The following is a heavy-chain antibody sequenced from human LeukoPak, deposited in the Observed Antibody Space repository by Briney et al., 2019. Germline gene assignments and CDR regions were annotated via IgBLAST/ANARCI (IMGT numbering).Heavy chain of an antibody. Sequence: GGSLRLSCVASGLTFGNYGMNWVRQAPGKGLEWVSSIGGGGYTTYYADSVRGRFTISRDNSKNSMYLQMSSLRAEDTAVYYCAIDHGMPTYMDVWGQGTTVTVSS. CDR2: IGGGGYTT. V-gene: IGHV3-23*01. J-gene: IGHJ6*02. CDR1: GLTFGNYG. CDR3: AIDHGMPTYMDV. D-gene: IGHD2-2*01.